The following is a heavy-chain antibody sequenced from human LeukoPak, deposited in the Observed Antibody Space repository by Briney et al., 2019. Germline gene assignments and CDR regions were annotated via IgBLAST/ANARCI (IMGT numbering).Heavy chain of an antibody. D-gene: IGHD6-13*01. CDR1: GYSFTNYW. Sequence: GESLKISCKGSGYSFTNYWIGWVRQMPGRGLDWMGIIYPGDSDTRYSPSFQGQVTISADKSISTAYLQWSSLKASDTAMYYCARHDSSSWYLAFDIWGQGTMVTVSS. J-gene: IGHJ3*02. V-gene: IGHV5-51*01. CDR3: ARHDSSSWYLAFDI. CDR2: IYPGDSDT.